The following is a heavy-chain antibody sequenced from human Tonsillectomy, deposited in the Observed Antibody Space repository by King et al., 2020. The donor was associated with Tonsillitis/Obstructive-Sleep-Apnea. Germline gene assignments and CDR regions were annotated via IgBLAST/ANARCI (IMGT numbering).Heavy chain of an antibody. Sequence: QLQESGPGLVKPSETLSLTCTVSGGSISSYYWSWIRQPPGKGLEWIGYIYYSGSTNYNPSLQSRVTISVDTSKNQFSLRLSSVTAADTAVYYCARHAERRFDFCGQGTLVTVSS. CDR3: ARHAERRFDF. CDR1: GGSISSYY. J-gene: IGHJ4*02. V-gene: IGHV4-59*08. D-gene: IGHD1-26*01. CDR2: IYYSGST.